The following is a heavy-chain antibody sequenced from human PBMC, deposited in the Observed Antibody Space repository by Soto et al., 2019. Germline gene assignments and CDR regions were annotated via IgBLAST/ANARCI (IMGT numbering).Heavy chain of an antibody. CDR1: GYTFTQYG. CDR2: ITAYNGDT. D-gene: IGHD2-2*01. V-gene: IGHV1-18*01. Sequence: GASVKVSCKASGYTFTQYGISWVRQAPGQGLEWMGWITAYNGDTNYAQKFQGRVTMTTDTSTSTVYMDLRSLTSDDTAVYFCAREWGSSTSCYGVDYWGQGTLVTVSS. J-gene: IGHJ4*02. CDR3: AREWGSSTSCYGVDY.